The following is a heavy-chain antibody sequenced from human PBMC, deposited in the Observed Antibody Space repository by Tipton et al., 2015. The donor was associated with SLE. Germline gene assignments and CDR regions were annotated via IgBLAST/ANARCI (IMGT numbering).Heavy chain of an antibody. CDR1: GGTFSSYA. D-gene: IGHD6-13*01. V-gene: IGHV1-2*02. Sequence: QLVQSGPEVKKPGSSVKVSCKASGGTFSSYAISWVRQAPGQGLEWMGWINPNSGGTNYAQKFQGRVTMTRDTSISTAYMELSRLRSDDKVVYYGASAPPWGSSSWYGGETEQASEFFQHWGQGTLVTVST. CDR3: ASAPPWGSSSWYGGETEQASEFFQH. J-gene: IGHJ1*01. CDR2: INPNSGGT.